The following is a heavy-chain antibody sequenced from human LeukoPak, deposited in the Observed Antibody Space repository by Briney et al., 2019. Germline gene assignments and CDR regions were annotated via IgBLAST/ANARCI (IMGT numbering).Heavy chain of an antibody. J-gene: IGHJ4*02. D-gene: IGHD5-12*01. Sequence: SETLSLTCAVYRGSFYGNFWSWSRHSPGKGLEWIGEINHSGDANYNPSLTSRVTISVDMSKNQFSLRLSSVTAADTAVYYCARTMARGNSAHDGTPAFDYWGQGTLVTVSS. CDR1: RGSFYGNF. CDR3: ARTMARGNSAHDGTPAFDY. V-gene: IGHV4-34*01. CDR2: INHSGDA.